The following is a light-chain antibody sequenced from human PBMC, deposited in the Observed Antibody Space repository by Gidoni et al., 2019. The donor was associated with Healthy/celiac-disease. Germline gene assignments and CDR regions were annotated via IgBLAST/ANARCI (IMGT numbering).Light chain of an antibody. Sequence: EIVMTQSPATLSVSPGERATLSCRASQSVSSNLAWYQQQPGQAPRLLIYGSTTTATGIPARCSGSCSGTEFTLTISSLQSEDFAVYYCQQYNNWPGTFGQGTKVEIK. CDR1: QSVSSN. V-gene: IGKV3-15*01. J-gene: IGKJ1*01. CDR2: GST. CDR3: QQYNNWPGT.